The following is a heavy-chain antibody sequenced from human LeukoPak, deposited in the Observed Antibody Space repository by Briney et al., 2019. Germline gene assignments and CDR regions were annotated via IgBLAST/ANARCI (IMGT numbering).Heavy chain of an antibody. V-gene: IGHV3-33*01. CDR3: ARENFYDSSGYEYAFDI. D-gene: IGHD3-22*01. CDR2: IWNDGSEE. Sequence: GRSLRLSCVASGFTFSSYGMHWVRQAPGKGLEWVAIIWNDGSEEYYADSVKGRFTISRGNSKNTLYLQMNSLRAEDTAVYYCARENFYDSSGYEYAFDIWGQGTMVTVSS. J-gene: IGHJ3*02. CDR1: GFTFSSYG.